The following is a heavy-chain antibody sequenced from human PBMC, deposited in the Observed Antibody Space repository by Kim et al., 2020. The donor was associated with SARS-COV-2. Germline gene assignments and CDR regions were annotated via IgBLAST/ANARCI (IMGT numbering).Heavy chain of an antibody. V-gene: IGHV5-51*01. J-gene: IGHJ4*02. Sequence: TIYNPSFQGQVTISADISIRTAYLQWSSLKASDTAMYYCARKISGNFPFDYWGQGTLVTVSS. CDR3: ARKISGNFPFDY. D-gene: IGHD3-22*01. CDR2: T.